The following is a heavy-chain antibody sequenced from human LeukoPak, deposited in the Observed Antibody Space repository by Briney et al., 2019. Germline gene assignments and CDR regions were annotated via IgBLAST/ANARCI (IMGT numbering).Heavy chain of an antibody. D-gene: IGHD5-18*01. V-gene: IGHV3-23*01. CDR3: AKGAGYSYGWDY. CDR1: GFTFSSYA. Sequence: GSLRLSCAASGFTFSSYAMSWVRQAPGKGLEWVSAISGSGGSTCYADSVKGRFTISRDNSKNTLYLQMNSLRAEDTAVYYCAKGAGYSYGWDYWGQGTLVTVSS. J-gene: IGHJ4*02. CDR2: ISGSGGST.